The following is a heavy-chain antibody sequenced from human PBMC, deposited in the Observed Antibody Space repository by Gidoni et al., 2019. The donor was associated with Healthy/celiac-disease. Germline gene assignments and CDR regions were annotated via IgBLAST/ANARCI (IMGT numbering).Heavy chain of an antibody. CDR1: GFSLSTSGVG. J-gene: IGHJ4*02. CDR3: AHRQTAVGVNY. Sequence: QIPLQESVPTLVKPTQTLTLPCTFSGFSLSTSGVGVGWIRQPPGKAMEWLTLIYWDADKRYSPSLKSRLNITKDTYKNQVVLTMTNMDPVDTATYYGAHRQTAVGVNYWGQGTLVTVSS. CDR2: IYWDADK. D-gene: IGHD6-19*01. V-gene: IGHV2-5*02.